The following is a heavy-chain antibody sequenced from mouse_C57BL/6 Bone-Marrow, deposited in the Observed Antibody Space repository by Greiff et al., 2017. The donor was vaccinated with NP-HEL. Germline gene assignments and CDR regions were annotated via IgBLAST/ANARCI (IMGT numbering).Heavy chain of an antibody. D-gene: IGHD2-4*01. CDR1: GYTFTSYW. CDR3: ARVGTYDYDVRAMDY. CDR2: IYPGSGST. J-gene: IGHJ4*01. Sequence: VQLQQSGAELVKPGASVKMSCKASGYTFTSYWITWVKQRPGQGLEWIGDIYPGSGSTNYNEKFKSKATLTVDTSSSTAYMQLSSLTSEDSAVYYCARVGTYDYDVRAMDYWGQGTSVTVSS. V-gene: IGHV1-55*01.